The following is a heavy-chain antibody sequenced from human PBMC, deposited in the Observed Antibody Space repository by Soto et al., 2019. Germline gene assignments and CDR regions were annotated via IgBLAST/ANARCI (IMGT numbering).Heavy chain of an antibody. CDR2: ISGSGAST. CDR3: AHFDWFIDY. V-gene: IGHV3-23*01. J-gene: IGHJ4*02. D-gene: IGHD3-9*01. Sequence: GESLRLSCAASGFTFSSYAMRCVRQAPGKGLEWVSAISGSGASTYYADSVKGRFTISRDNSKNTLYLQMNSLRAEDTAVYYRAHFDWFIDYWGQGTLVTVSS. CDR1: GFTFSSYA.